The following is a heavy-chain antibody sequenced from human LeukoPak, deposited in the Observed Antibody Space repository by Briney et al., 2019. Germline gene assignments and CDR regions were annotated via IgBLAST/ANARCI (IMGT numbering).Heavy chain of an antibody. J-gene: IGHJ4*02. CDR1: GFTFSRYW. V-gene: IGHV3-74*01. Sequence: GSLRLSCAASGFTFSRYWMHWVRQAPGKGLVWVSRINSDGSSISYADSVKGRFTISRDNAKNTLYLQMNSLRAEDTAVYYCASDTVDAAVGIDYWGQGTLVTVSS. CDR2: INSDGSSI. CDR3: ASDTVDAAVGIDY. D-gene: IGHD5-18*01.